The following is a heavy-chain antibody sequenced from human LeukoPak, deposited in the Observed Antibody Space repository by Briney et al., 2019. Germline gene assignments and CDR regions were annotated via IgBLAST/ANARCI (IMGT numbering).Heavy chain of an antibody. Sequence: PGGSLRLSCAASGFTFSRSAMTWVRQGPGTGLEFVASIIYSGGATYYADSVKGRFTISRDNSMNTLYLQMNSLRAEDTALYYCAKDGLYYDGSEHVYYFDSWGQGTLVTVSS. D-gene: IGHD3-22*01. CDR1: GFTFSRSA. CDR2: IIYSGGAT. J-gene: IGHJ4*02. V-gene: IGHV3-23*01. CDR3: AKDGLYYDGSEHVYYFDS.